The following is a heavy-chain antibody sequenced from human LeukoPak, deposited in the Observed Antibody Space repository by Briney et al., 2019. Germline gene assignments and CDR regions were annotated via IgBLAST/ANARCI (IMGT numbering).Heavy chain of an antibody. V-gene: IGHV3-23*01. CDR3: ATLARFSGSYHGVDY. CDR2: IGASGGPT. D-gene: IGHD1-26*01. CDR1: GFTFSSYA. Sequence: GGSLRLSCAASGFTFSSYAMSWVRQAPEKGLEWVSAIGASGGPTFYSDSVRGRFTISRDNSKNTLYLQLNSLRAEDTAVHYRATLARFSGSYHGVDYWGQGTLVTVSS. J-gene: IGHJ4*02.